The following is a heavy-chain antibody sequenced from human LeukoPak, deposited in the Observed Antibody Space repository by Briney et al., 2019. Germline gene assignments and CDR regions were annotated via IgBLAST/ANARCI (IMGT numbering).Heavy chain of an antibody. CDR3: ARGIESYGDYGY. J-gene: IGHJ4*02. CDR1: GGSISGSY. Sequence: SETLSLTCTVSGGSISGSYWSWIRQPPGKGLEWIAYMYNSGSTNYNPSLKSRVTISIDTSKNQFSLKLSSLTAADTAIYYCARGIESYGDYGYWGQGILDTVSS. D-gene: IGHD4-17*01. CDR2: MYNSGST. V-gene: IGHV4-59*01.